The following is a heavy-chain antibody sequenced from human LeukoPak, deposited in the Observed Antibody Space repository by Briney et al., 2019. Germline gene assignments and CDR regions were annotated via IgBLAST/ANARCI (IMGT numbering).Heavy chain of an antibody. J-gene: IGHJ4*02. CDR3: AVEYSSSSDLNFGY. D-gene: IGHD6-6*01. CDR2: INPNSGGT. V-gene: IGHV1-2*02. CDR1: GYTFTSYY. Sequence: ASVKVSCKASGYTFTSYYMHRVRQAPGQGLEWMGWINPNSGGTNYAQKFQGRVTMTRDTSISTAYMELSRLRSDDTAVYYCAVEYSSSSDLNFGYWGQGTLVTVSS.